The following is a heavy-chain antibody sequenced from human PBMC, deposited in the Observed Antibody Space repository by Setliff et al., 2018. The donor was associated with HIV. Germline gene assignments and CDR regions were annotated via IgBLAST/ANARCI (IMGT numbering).Heavy chain of an antibody. D-gene: IGHD5-18*01. J-gene: IGHJ4*02. Sequence: PGGSLRLSCVTSGFRFSNFWMDWVRQAPGKRPEWVANIKHDGSEKHSVESVRGRFTISRDNSKNSLYLQMNSLRVDDTAVYYCARHAIVDTAGRGFDYWGQGTLVTVSS. V-gene: IGHV3-7*01. CDR2: IKHDGSEK. CDR1: GFRFSNFW. CDR3: ARHAIVDTAGRGFDY.